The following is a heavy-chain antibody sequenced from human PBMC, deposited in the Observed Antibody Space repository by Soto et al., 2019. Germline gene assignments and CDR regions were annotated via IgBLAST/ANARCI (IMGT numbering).Heavy chain of an antibody. Sequence: QLQLQESGPGLVKPSETLSLTCTVSGGSISSSSYYWGWIRQPPGKGLEWIGSIYYSGSTYYNPSLKSRVTISVDTSKTQFALKLSSVTAADTAVYYCARRDVRLLWFGELKGWFDPWGQGTLVTVSS. CDR1: GGSISSSSYY. D-gene: IGHD3-10*01. CDR2: IYYSGST. CDR3: ARRDVRLLWFGELKGWFDP. V-gene: IGHV4-39*01. J-gene: IGHJ5*02.